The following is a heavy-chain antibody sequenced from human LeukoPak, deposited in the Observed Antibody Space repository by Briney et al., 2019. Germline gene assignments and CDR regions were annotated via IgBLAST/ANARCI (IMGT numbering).Heavy chain of an antibody. CDR2: INHSGST. V-gene: IGHV4-34*01. J-gene: IGHJ4*02. D-gene: IGHD3-22*01. CDR3: ARWDYYDSRGYLH. Sequence: SETLSLTCAVYGESFSGYYWSWLRQPPGKGLEWIGEINHSGSTNYNPSLKSRVTISVDTSKNQFSLKLSSVTAADTAVYYCARWDYYDSRGYLHWGQGTLVTVSS. CDR1: GESFSGYY.